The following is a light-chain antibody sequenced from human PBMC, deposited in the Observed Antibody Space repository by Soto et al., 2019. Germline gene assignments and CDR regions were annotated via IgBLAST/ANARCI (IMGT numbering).Light chain of an antibody. CDR2: KIS. CDR1: RSLVHSDGGTY. CDR3: VQATHLPLT. V-gene: IGKV2-24*01. J-gene: IGKJ4*01. Sequence: VMTQTPLSSPVTLGQPASISCSSSRSLVHSDGGTYLSWLHQRPGQPPRLLIYKISNRFPGVPDRFSGSGAGTHFTLKISRVEADDVGVYYGVQATHLPLTFGGGTRVDLK.